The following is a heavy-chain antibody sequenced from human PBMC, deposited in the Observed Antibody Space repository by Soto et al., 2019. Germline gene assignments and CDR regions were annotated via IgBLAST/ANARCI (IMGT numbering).Heavy chain of an antibody. CDR3: ARDNNEAEYYDFWSGYYYY. Sequence: GGSLRLSCAASGFTVSSNYMSWVRQAPGKGLEWVSVIYSGGSTYYADSVKGRFTISRDNSKNTLYLQMNSLRAEDTAVYYCARDNNEAEYYDFWSGYYYYWGQGTLVTVSS. CDR1: GFTVSSNY. D-gene: IGHD3-3*01. J-gene: IGHJ4*02. CDR2: IYSGGST. V-gene: IGHV3-66*01.